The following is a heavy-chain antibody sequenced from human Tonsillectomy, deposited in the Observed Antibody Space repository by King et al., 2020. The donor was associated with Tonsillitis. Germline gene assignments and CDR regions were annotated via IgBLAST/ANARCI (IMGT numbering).Heavy chain of an antibody. CDR3: ASHCSTTSCYNGYFQH. CDR1: GGSINTSSYY. V-gene: IGHV4-39*01. D-gene: IGHD2-2*02. CDR2: ISYTGGT. J-gene: IGHJ1*01. Sequence: VQLQESGPGLVKPSETLSLTCTVSGGSINTSSYYWGWIRQPPGKGLEWIGSISYTGGTYDDPSLNSRITISVDTSKNQFSLRLSSVTAADTAVYYCASHCSTTSCYNGYFQHWGQGTLVTVSS.